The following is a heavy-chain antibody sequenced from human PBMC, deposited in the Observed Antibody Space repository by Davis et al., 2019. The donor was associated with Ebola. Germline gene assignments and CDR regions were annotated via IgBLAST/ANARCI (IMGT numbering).Heavy chain of an antibody. CDR3: ARKFATTPAV. J-gene: IGHJ3*01. V-gene: IGHV3-48*02. CDR2: ISSSSSTT. D-gene: IGHD4-17*01. Sequence: GGSLRLSCAASGFTFSTYSMTWVRQAPGKGLEWVSYISSSSSTTQYADSVKGRFTISRDNAKNSLYLQMNSLKDEDTAVYYCARKFATTPAVWGQGTMVTVSS. CDR1: GFTFSTYS.